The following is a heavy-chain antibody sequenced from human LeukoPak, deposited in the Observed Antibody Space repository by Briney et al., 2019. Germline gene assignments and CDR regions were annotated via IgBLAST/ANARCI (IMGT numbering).Heavy chain of an antibody. CDR2: IYYSGST. V-gene: IGHV4-59*01. J-gene: IGHJ4*02. Sequence: PSETLSLTCTVSGGSISSYYWSWIRQPPGKGLEWIGYIYYSGSTNYNPSLKSRVTISVDTSKNQFSLKLSSVTAADTAVYYCARAARGYYYDSSGYYNFDYWGQGTLVTVSS. CDR1: GGSISSYY. D-gene: IGHD3-22*01. CDR3: ARAARGYYYDSSGYYNFDY.